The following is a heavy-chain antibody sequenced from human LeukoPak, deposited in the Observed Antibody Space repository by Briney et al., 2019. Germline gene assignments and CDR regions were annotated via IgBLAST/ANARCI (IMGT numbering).Heavy chain of an antibody. Sequence: ASVKVSCKASGYTFTYRYLHWVRQAPGQALEWMGWITPLNGNTNYAQKFQDRVTITRDRSMSTAYMELSSLRSEDTAMYYCAEGELSYSFDYWGQGTLVTVSS. CDR1: GYTFTYRY. J-gene: IGHJ4*02. CDR3: AEGELSYSFDY. CDR2: ITPLNGNT. V-gene: IGHV1-45*02. D-gene: IGHD3-16*02.